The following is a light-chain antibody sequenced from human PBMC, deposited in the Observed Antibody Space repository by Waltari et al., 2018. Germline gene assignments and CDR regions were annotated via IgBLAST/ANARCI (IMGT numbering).Light chain of an antibody. J-gene: IGLJ3*02. V-gene: IGLV2-14*03. Sequence: HSALTQPASVSGSPGQTVTISCTGTSSASGRYHYVASYQHHPDKVPKLIIYDVNNRPSGISDRFSASKSGDTASLTISGLRAEDEADYYCSSFVGANNLAWVFGGGTKVTV. CDR2: DVN. CDR1: SSASGRYHY. CDR3: SSFVGANNLAWV.